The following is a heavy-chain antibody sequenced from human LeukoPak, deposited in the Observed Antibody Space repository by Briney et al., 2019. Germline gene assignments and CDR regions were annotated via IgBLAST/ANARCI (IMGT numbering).Heavy chain of an antibody. CDR2: ISSSSSYI. J-gene: IGHJ4*02. V-gene: IGHV3-21*04. Sequence: GGSLRLSCGASGFTFSNYEMNWVRQAPGKGLEWVSSISSSSSYIYYADSVKGRFTISRDNSKNTLYLQINSLRAEDTAVYYCAKCGFPGYEKTFDYWGQGTLVTVSS. CDR3: AKCGFPGYEKTFDY. CDR1: GFTFSNYE. D-gene: IGHD5-12*01.